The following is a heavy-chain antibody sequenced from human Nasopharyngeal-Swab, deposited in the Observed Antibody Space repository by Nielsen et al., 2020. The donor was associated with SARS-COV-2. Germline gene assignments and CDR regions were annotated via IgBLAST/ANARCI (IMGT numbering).Heavy chain of an antibody. CDR3: TTDRREPSMDV. J-gene: IGHJ6*02. CDR1: GFTFSNDW. Sequence: GGSLRLSWAASGFTFSNDWMSWVRQAPGKGLEWVGRIKSKTDGGTTDYAAPVKGRFTISRDDSKNTLYLQMNSLKTEDTAVYYCTTDRREPSMDVWGQGTTVTVSS. CDR2: IKSKTDGGTT. V-gene: IGHV3-15*01. D-gene: IGHD1-26*01.